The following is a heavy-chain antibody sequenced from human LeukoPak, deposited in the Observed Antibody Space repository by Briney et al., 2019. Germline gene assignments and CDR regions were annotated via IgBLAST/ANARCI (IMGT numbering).Heavy chain of an antibody. V-gene: IGHV3-21*01. CDR2: ITSGSNYM. D-gene: IGHD3-10*01. CDR1: GFSFSYYS. CDR3: ARDSVRGENWFDP. Sequence: GGSLRLSCAASGFSFSYYSMHWVRQAPGKGLEWVSSITSGSNYMYYADSVKGRFTISRDNAKNSLYLQMNSLRAEDTAVYYCARDSVRGENWFDPWGQGTLVTVSS. J-gene: IGHJ5*02.